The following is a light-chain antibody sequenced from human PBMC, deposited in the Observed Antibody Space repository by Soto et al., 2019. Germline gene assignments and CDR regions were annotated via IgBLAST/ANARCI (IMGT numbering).Light chain of an antibody. CDR2: GAS. Sequence: EIVLTHSPATLSLSPGERATLSCWASQSVSNYFVWYQQKPGQAPRLLIYGASTRATGIPARFSGRGSGRELTLTTSSLQSEDFAVDYCPQYNNWLPTVGQRPKVDIK. V-gene: IGKV3-15*01. J-gene: IGKJ1*01. CDR3: PQYNNWLPT. CDR1: QSVSNY.